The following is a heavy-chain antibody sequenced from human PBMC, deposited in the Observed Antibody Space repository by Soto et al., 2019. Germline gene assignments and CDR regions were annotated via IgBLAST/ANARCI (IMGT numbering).Heavy chain of an antibody. V-gene: IGHV3-21*01. Sequence: GGSLRLSCAASGFTFSSYSMNWVRQAPGKGLEWVSSISSSSYIYYADSVKGRFTISRDNAKNSLYLQMNSLRAEDTAVYYCAKIGYCSGGSCYSGRSYGMDVWGQGTTVTVSS. CDR2: ISSSSYI. CDR3: AKIGYCSGGSCYSGRSYGMDV. CDR1: GFTFSSYS. J-gene: IGHJ6*02. D-gene: IGHD2-15*01.